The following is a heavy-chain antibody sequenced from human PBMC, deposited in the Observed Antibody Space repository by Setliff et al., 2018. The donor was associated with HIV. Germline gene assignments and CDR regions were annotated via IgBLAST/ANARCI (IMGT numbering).Heavy chain of an antibody. CDR2: INPKSGVA. D-gene: IGHD3-10*01. J-gene: IGHJ3*02. CDR1: GYTFTDFY. V-gene: IGHV1-2*06. Sequence: GASVKVSCKASGYTFTDFYIHWVRQAPGQGLEWIGRINPKSGVAAYLKKFQGRVTITTDESTSTAYMELSSLRSDDTAVYYCARAPIPGSRSRGAFDIWGQGTMVTVSS. CDR3: ARAPIPGSRSRGAFDI.